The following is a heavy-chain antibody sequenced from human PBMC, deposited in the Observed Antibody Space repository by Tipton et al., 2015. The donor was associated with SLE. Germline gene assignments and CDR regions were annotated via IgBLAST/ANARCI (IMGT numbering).Heavy chain of an antibody. V-gene: IGHV4-59*12. CDR3: ARGYYDMWTGYYSFDY. Sequence: TLSLTCAVSGGSMRSFFWSWIRQAPGQGLEWIGYIDNSASTTYNPSLKSRVTISVDTSKNQFSLKLTSVSAADTADYYCARGYYDMWTGYYSFDYWGQGTLVTVSS. D-gene: IGHD3-9*01. CDR2: IDNSAST. CDR1: GGSMRSFF. J-gene: IGHJ4*02.